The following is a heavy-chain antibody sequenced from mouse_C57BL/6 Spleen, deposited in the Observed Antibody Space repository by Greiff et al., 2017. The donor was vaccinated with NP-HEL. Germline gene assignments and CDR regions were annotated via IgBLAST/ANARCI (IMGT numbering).Heavy chain of an antibody. Sequence: VQLQQPGAELVRPGSSVKLSCKASGYTFTSYWMDWVKQRPGQGLEWIGNIYPSDSETHYNQKFKDKATLTVDKSSSTAYMQLSSLTSEDSAVYYCVCEDYDGAMDYWGQGTSVTVSS. CDR2: IYPSDSET. CDR3: VCEDYDGAMDY. J-gene: IGHJ4*01. D-gene: IGHD2-4*01. CDR1: GYTFTSYW. V-gene: IGHV1-61*01.